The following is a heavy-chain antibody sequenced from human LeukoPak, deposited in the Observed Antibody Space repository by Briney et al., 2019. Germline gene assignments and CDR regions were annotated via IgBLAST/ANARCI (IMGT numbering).Heavy chain of an antibody. CDR2: INSNSGTT. CDR3: VRGDPGVLRGIWGGASDI. V-gene: IGHV1-46*01. Sequence: ASVKVSCKASGYTFTTYYMHWVRQAPGQGLEWMGVINSNSGTTVYAQKFQGRVTMTRDTSTSTLYMELSSLRSEDTAVYYCVRGDPGVLRGIWGGASDIWAKGQWSPSLQ. J-gene: IGHJ3*02. D-gene: IGHD3-10*01. CDR1: GYTFTTYY.